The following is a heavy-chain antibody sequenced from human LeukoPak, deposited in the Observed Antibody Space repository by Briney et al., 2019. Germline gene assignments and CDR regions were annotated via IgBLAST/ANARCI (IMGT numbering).Heavy chain of an antibody. Sequence: ASVKVSCKASGYTFTGYYMHWVRQAPGQGLEWMGIINPSGGSTSYAQKFQGRVTMTRDMSTSTVYMELSSLRSEDTAVYYCARDLRNWSGRWDPNFDYWGQGTLVTVSS. V-gene: IGHV1-46*01. J-gene: IGHJ4*02. CDR1: GYTFTGYY. D-gene: IGHD1-20*01. CDR3: ARDLRNWSGRWDPNFDY. CDR2: INPSGGST.